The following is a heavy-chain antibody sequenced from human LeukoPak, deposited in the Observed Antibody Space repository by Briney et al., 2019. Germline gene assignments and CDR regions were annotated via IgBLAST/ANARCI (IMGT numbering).Heavy chain of an antibody. D-gene: IGHD3-9*01. J-gene: IGHJ3*02. CDR1: GGSISSSSYY. Sequence: PSETLSLTCTVSGGSISSSSYYWGWIRQPPGKGLEWIGSIYYSGSTYYNQSLKSRVTISVDTSKNQFSLKLSSVTAADTAVYYCARHGNDILAPDGFDIWGQGTMVTVSS. V-gene: IGHV4-39*01. CDR2: IYYSGST. CDR3: ARHGNDILAPDGFDI.